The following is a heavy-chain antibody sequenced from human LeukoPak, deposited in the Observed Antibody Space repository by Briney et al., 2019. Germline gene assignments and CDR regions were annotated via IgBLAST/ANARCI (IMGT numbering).Heavy chain of an antibody. CDR3: ARDQYCSGGSCQNYYYYMDV. V-gene: IGHV4-4*07. J-gene: IGHJ6*03. CDR1: GGSIGSYY. CDR2: IYTSGST. D-gene: IGHD2-15*01. Sequence: SETLSLTCTVSGGSIGSYYWSWIRQPAGKGLEWIGRIYTSGSTNYNPSLKSRVTMSVDTSKNQFSLKLSSVTAADTAVYYCARDQYCSGGSCQNYYYYMDVWGKGTTVTVSS.